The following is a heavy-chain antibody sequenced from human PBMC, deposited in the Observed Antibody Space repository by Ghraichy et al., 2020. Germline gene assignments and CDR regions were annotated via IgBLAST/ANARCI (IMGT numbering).Heavy chain of an antibody. J-gene: IGHJ6*02. CDR2: TYYRSKWYN. CDR1: GDSVSSNSAA. D-gene: IGHD3-3*01. CDR3: VGAYYDFWSGYPTNGMDV. V-gene: IGHV6-1*01. Sequence: SQTLSLTCAISGDSVSSNSAAWNWIRQSPSRGLEWLGRTYYRSKWYNDYAVSVKSRITINPDTSKNQFSLQLNSVTPEDTAVYYCVGAYYDFWSGYPTNGMDVWGQGTTVTVSS.